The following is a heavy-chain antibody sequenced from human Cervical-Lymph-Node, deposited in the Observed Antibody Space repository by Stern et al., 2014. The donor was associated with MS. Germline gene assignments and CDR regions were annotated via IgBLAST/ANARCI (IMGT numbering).Heavy chain of an antibody. V-gene: IGHV1-24*01. CDR1: GYTLTELS. D-gene: IGHD1-26*01. CDR2: FDPVDGET. CDR3: ATGGRVGAPTYYGMDV. J-gene: IGHJ6*02. Sequence: QVQLVESGPEVKKPGASVKVSCKVSGYTLTELSMHWVRQVPGKGLEWMGGFDPVDGETIYAQKFQGRVTMTEDTSTDTAYMELSSLRSEDTALYYCATGGRVGAPTYYGMDVWGHGTAVTVSS.